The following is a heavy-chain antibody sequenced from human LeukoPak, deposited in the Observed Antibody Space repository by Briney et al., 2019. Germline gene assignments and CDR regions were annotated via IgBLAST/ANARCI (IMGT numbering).Heavy chain of an antibody. V-gene: IGHV1-69*06. CDR1: GGTFSSYA. J-gene: IGHJ3*02. CDR3: ARDPKGPLDAFDI. CDR2: IIPIFGTA. Sequence: ASVKVSCKASGGTFSSYAISWVRQAPGQGLEWMGGIIPIFGTANYAQKFQGRVTITADKSTSTAYMELSSLRSEDTAVYYCARDPKGPLDAFDIWGQGTMVTVSS.